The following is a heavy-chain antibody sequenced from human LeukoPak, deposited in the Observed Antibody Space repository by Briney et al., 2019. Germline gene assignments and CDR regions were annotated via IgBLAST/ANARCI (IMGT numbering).Heavy chain of an antibody. CDR3: ARGRGDGYNSLYFDY. D-gene: IGHD5-24*01. V-gene: IGHV4-34*01. J-gene: IGHJ4*02. CDR1: GGSISSYY. Sequence: PSETLSLTCTVSGGSISSYYWSWIRQPPGKGLEWIGEINHSGSTNYNPSLKSRVTISVDTSKNQFSLKLSSVTAADTAVYYCARGRGDGYNSLYFDYWGQGTLVTVSS. CDR2: INHSGST.